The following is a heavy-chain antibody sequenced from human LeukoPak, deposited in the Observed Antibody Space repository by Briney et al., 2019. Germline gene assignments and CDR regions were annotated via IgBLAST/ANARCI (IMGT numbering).Heavy chain of an antibody. CDR2: ISYDGSNK. CDR3: ARDPTLYGDYEYYFDY. J-gene: IGHJ4*02. Sequence: PGGSLRLSCAGSGFTFSSYAMHWVRQAPGKGLEWVAVISYDGSNKYYADSVKGRFTISRDNSKNTLYLQMNSLRAEDTAVYYCARDPTLYGDYEYYFDYWGQGTLVTVSS. V-gene: IGHV3-30-3*01. D-gene: IGHD4-17*01. CDR1: GFTFSSYA.